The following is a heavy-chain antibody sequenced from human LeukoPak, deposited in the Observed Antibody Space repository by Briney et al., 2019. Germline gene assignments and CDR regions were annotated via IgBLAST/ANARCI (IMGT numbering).Heavy chain of an antibody. Sequence: GGSLRLSCAASGFTFSSCWISWVRQAPGKGLEWVANIKQDGSEKYYVDSVKGRFTISRDNAKNSLYLQMNSLRAEDTAVYYCVMYSRADYWGQGTLVTVSS. CDR3: VMYSRADY. CDR1: GFTFSSCW. CDR2: IKQDGSEK. V-gene: IGHV3-7*01. D-gene: IGHD6-13*01. J-gene: IGHJ4*02.